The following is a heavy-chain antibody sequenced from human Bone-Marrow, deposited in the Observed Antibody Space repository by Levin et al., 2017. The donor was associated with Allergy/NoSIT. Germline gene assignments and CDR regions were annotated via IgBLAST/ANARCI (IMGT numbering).Heavy chain of an antibody. V-gene: IGHV3-9*01. CDR1: GFSFDDYA. Sequence: PGGSLRLSCAASGFSFDDYAMHWVRQVPGKGLEWVSGISWNGGGKGYADSVKGRFTVSRDNAKNSLYLEMNGLTSDDTALYYCAKDVRAYYFDSTGYYSDYWGQGTLVTVSS. J-gene: IGHJ4*02. CDR3: AKDVRAYYFDSTGYYSDY. D-gene: IGHD3-22*01. CDR2: ISWNGGGK.